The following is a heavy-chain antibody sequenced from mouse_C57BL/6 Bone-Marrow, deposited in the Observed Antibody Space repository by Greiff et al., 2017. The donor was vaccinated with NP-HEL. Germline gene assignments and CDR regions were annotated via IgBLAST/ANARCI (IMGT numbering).Heavy chain of an antibody. Sequence: QVQLQQSGAELAKPGASVKLSCKASGYTFTSYWMHWVKQRPGQGLEWIGYINPSSGYTKYNQKFKDKATLTADKSSSTAYMQLSSLTYEDSAVYYCARRYYSNYVGFAYWGQGTLVTVSA. CDR2: INPSSGYT. V-gene: IGHV1-7*01. J-gene: IGHJ3*01. D-gene: IGHD2-5*01. CDR1: GYTFTSYW. CDR3: ARRYYSNYVGFAY.